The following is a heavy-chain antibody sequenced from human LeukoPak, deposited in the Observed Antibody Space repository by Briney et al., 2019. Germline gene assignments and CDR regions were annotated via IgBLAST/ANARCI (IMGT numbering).Heavy chain of an antibody. CDR1: GFTFRSYS. CDR2: ISSSSSTI. V-gene: IGHV3-48*04. CDR3: ARGDYDILTGYYIGY. J-gene: IGHJ4*02. Sequence: GGSLRLSCAASGFTFRSYSMNWVRQAPGKGLEWVSYISSSSSTIYYADSVKGRFTISRDNAKNSLYLQMNSLRAEDTAVYYCARGDYDILTGYYIGYWGQGTLVTVSS. D-gene: IGHD3-9*01.